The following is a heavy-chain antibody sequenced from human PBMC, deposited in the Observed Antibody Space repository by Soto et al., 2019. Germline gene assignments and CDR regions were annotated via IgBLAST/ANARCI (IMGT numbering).Heavy chain of an antibody. V-gene: IGHV4-31*03. CDR3: ARVSFVGVALY. Sequence: QVQLQESGPGLVKPSQTLSLTCTVSGGSISSGGYYWSWIRQHPGKGLEWIGYIYYSGSTYYNPSLKCRVTIPVYTSNNQFSLKLSSVTAADTAVYYWARVSFVGVALYWGQGTLVTVSS. CDR2: IYYSGST. J-gene: IGHJ4*02. D-gene: IGHD3-10*01. CDR1: GGSISSGGYY.